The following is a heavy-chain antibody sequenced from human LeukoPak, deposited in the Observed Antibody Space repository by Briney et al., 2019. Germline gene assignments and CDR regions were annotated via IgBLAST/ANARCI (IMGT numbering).Heavy chain of an antibody. J-gene: IGHJ3*02. CDR1: GGSFSGYY. Sequence: SETLSLTCAVYGGSFSGYYWSWIRQPPGKGLEWIGEINHSGSTNYNPSLKSRVTISVDTSKNQFSLKLSSVTAADTAVYYCARGPGDFWSGYYYAFDIWGQGTMVTDSS. D-gene: IGHD3-3*01. V-gene: IGHV4-34*01. CDR3: ARGPGDFWSGYYYAFDI. CDR2: INHSGST.